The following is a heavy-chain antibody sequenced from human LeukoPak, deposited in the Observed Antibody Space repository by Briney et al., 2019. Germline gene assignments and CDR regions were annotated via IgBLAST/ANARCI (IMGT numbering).Heavy chain of an antibody. CDR2: IIDSGGNT. CDR1: GFTFNTNG. D-gene: IGHD2-15*01. V-gene: IGHV3-23*01. Sequence: PGGSLRLSCTASGFTFNTNGISWVRQAPGKGLEWVSSIIDSGGNTYYADSVKGRFTISRDNSKNTVHLQMSSLRAEDTAVYYCAKGMKLLNFDCWGQGTLVTVSS. J-gene: IGHJ4*02. CDR3: AKGMKLLNFDC.